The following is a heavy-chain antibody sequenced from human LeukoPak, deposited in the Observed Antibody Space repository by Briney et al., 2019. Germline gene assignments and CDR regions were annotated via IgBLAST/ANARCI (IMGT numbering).Heavy chain of an antibody. V-gene: IGHV4-61*02. Sequence: PSETLSLTCTVSGGSISSGSYYWSWIRQPAGKGLEWIGRIYTSGSTNYNPSLKSRVTISVDRSKNQFSLKLSSVTAADTAVYYCARAPSTGYYGMDVWGQGTTVTVSS. CDR1: GGSISSGSYY. D-gene: IGHD2-2*01. J-gene: IGHJ6*02. CDR3: ARAPSTGYYGMDV. CDR2: IYTSGST.